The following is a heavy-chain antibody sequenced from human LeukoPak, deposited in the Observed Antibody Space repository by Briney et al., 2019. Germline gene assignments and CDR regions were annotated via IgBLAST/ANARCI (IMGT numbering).Heavy chain of an antibody. D-gene: IGHD7-27*01. CDR2: ISPSGGGT. CDR1: GFTFSSYG. CDR3: AQDLAWGAFDH. J-gene: IGHJ4*02. Sequence: GGSLRLSCAASGFTFSSYGMNWVRQAPGKGLEWVSGISPSGGGTYYADSVKGRFTISRDDSKNTLSLQMNSLRVEDTAVYYCAQDLAWGAFDHWGRGTLVTVSS. V-gene: IGHV3-23*01.